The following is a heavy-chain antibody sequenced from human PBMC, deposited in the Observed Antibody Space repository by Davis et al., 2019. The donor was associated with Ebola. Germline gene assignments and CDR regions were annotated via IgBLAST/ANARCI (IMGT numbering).Heavy chain of an antibody. V-gene: IGHV1-69*10. CDR3: ASPLYCSGTSCYYYYMDV. D-gene: IGHD2-2*01. J-gene: IGHJ6*03. CDR1: GGTFSSYA. Sequence: SVKVSCKASGGTFSSYAISWVRQAPGQGLEWMGGTIPILGITNYAQKFQGRVTITADKSTGTAYMELTSLRSEDTAVSYCASPLYCSGTSCYYYYMDVWGKGTTVTVSS. CDR2: TIPILGIT.